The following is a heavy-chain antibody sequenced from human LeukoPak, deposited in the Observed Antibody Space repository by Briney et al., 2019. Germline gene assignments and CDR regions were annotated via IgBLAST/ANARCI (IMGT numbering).Heavy chain of an antibody. CDR2: IYTSGST. D-gene: IGHD2-2*01. V-gene: IGHV4-61*02. CDR1: GGSISSGSYY. Sequence: PSQTLSLTCTVSGGSISSGSYYWSWIRQPAGKGLEWTGRIYTSGSTNYNPSLKSRVTISVDTSKNQFSLKLSSVTAADTAVYYCARVSSTSRHWFDPWGQGTLVTVSS. CDR3: ARVSSTSRHWFDP. J-gene: IGHJ5*02.